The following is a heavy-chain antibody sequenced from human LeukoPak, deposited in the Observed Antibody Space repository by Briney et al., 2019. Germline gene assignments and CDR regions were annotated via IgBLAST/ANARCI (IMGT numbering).Heavy chain of an antibody. J-gene: IGHJ4*02. D-gene: IGHD6-19*01. V-gene: IGHV4-34*01. CDR1: GGSFSGYY. CDR3: ASGAVAGAFDY. CDR2: INHSGST. Sequence: PSETLSLTCAVYGGSFSGYYWSWIRQPPGKGLEWIGEINHSGSTNYNPSLKSRVTISVDTSKNQFSLKLSSVTAADTAVYYCASGAVAGAFDYWGQGTLVTVSS.